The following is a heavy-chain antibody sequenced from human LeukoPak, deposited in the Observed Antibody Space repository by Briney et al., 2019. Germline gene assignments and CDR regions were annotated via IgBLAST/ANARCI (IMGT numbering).Heavy chain of an antibody. CDR3: ARAEVATRNAFDI. J-gene: IGHJ3*02. Sequence: KTSETLSLTCTVSGGSISSYYWSWIRQPPGKGLEWIGYIYYSGSTNYNPSLKSRVTISVDTSKNQFSLKLSSVTAADTAVYYCARAEVATRNAFDIWGQGTMVTVSS. V-gene: IGHV4-59*01. CDR1: GGSISSYY. D-gene: IGHD5-24*01. CDR2: IYYSGST.